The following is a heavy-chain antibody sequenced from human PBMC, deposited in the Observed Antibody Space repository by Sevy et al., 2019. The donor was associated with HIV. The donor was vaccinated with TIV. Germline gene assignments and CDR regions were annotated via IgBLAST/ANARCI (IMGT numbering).Heavy chain of an antibody. CDR1: GGSINGYY. J-gene: IGHJ4*02. D-gene: IGHD3-10*01. V-gene: IGHV4-59*01. CDR2: IYSSGST. CDR3: ARDGLAGSLGY. Sequence: SENLSLTCTVSGGSINGYYWSWIRQPPGKGLEYIGYIYSSGSTNYNASLRSRVTISVDTSKNQFSLKMRSVTTADTAVYYCARDGLAGSLGYWGQGIQVTVSS.